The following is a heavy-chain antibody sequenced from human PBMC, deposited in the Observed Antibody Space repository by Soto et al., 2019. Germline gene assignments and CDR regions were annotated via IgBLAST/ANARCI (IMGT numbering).Heavy chain of an antibody. CDR1: GGSISSGGYY. CDR3: ARGASDVPLSNNWFDP. Sequence: QVQLQESGPGLVKPSQTLSLTCTVSGGSISSGGYYWSWIRQHPGKGLEWIGYIYYSGSTYYNPSLKIRVPISVDPSKNQFSLKLSSVTAADTAVYYCARGASDVPLSNNWFDPWGQGTLVTVSS. D-gene: IGHD6-6*01. V-gene: IGHV4-31*03. J-gene: IGHJ5*02. CDR2: IYYSGST.